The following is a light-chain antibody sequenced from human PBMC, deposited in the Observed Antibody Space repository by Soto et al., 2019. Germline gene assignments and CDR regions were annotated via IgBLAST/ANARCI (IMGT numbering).Light chain of an antibody. CDR1: PSCSSSY. CDR2: GAS. CDR3: QQYGSSLTWT. J-gene: IGKJ1*01. Sequence: EIGLTQSAGTLSLSPGERATLSCGASPSCSSSYLAWYQQKPGQAPRLLIYGASSRATGIPDRFXGSGSGTDFTLTISRLEPEDFAVYYCQQYGSSLTWTFGQGTKV. V-gene: IGKV3-20*01.